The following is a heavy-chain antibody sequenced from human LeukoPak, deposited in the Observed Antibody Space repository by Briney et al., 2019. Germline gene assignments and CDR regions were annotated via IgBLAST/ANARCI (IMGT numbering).Heavy chain of an antibody. CDR1: GFTFSSYA. J-gene: IGHJ6*03. V-gene: IGHV3-30*04. Sequence: GGSLRLSCAASGFTFSSYAMHWVRQAPGKGLEWVAVISYDGSNKYYADSVKGRFTISRDNAKNSLYLQMNSLRAEDTAVYYCARESGSRSYYYYMDVWGKGTTVTVSS. CDR3: ARESGSRSYYYYMDV. CDR2: ISYDGSNK. D-gene: IGHD2-2*01.